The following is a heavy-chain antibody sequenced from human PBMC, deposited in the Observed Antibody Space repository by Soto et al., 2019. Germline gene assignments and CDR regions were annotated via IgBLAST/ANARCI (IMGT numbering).Heavy chain of an antibody. CDR3: ARAVVVVSTANEYYHYGMDV. CDR1: EFIFVSYW. D-gene: IGHD2-15*01. V-gene: IGHV3-7*01. J-gene: IGHJ6*02. CDR2: IKQDGSER. Sequence: GSLRLSCVASEFIFVSYWMCWVRQTSGKVLEWVASIKQDGSERYYVDSVKGRFTISRDNAKNSLYLQMNSLRDEDTAVYHCARAVVVVSTANEYYHYGMDVWGQGTTVTAP.